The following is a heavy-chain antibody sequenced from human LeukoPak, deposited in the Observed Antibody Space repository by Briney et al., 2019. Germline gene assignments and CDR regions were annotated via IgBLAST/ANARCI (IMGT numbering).Heavy chain of an antibody. D-gene: IGHD3-22*01. CDR1: GGSISSYY. CDR2: IYYSGST. J-gene: IGHJ4*02. Sequence: SETLPLTCTVSGGSISSYYWTWIRQPPGKGLEWIGYIYYSGSTNYNPSLKSRVTMSVDTSKTQFSLKLSSVTAADTAVYYCARGSQSYYYDSSGYYFFDYWGQGTLVTVSS. V-gene: IGHV4-59*12. CDR3: ARGSQSYYYDSSGYYFFDY.